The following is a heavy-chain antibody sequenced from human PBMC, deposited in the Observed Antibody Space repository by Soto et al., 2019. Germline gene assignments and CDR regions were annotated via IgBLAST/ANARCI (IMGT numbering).Heavy chain of an antibody. Sequence: SVKVSCKASGGAFSSYAISWVRQAPGQGLEWMGGIIPIFGTANYAQKFQGRVTITADESTSTAYMELSSLRSEDTAVYYCARGLAAGRYYYGMDVWGQGTTVTVSS. V-gene: IGHV1-69*13. CDR2: IIPIFGTA. CDR1: GGAFSSYA. J-gene: IGHJ6*02. CDR3: ARGLAAGRYYYGMDV. D-gene: IGHD3-22*01.